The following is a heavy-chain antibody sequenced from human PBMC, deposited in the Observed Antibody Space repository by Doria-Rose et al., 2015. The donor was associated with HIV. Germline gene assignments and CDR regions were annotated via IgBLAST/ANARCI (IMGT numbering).Heavy chain of an antibody. J-gene: IGHJ4*02. CDR3: ARIKSSRWYHKYYFDF. CDR1: GVSLSSPGMG. Sequence: QVTLKESGPVLVKPTETLTLTCTVSGVSLSSPGMGVSWIRQPPGKALEWLAYIFTHDEGSYKTSLKSRLTISRGTSKCQVVLTMTDMDPVDTATYYCARIKSSRWYHKYYFDFWGQGTLVIVSA. D-gene: IGHD6-13*01. CDR2: IFTHDEG. V-gene: IGHV2-26*01.